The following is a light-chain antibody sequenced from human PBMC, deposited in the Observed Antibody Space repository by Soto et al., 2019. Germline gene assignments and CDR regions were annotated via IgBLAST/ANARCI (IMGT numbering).Light chain of an antibody. CDR2: AAS. CDR1: QSISSY. J-gene: IGKJ1*01. CDR3: HQSQRSWT. Sequence: MQMSRGTSALSASLGAGLTITCRESQSISSYLNWYQQKPGKAPNLLIYAASSLHSGVPSRFSGSGSGTDFTLSISSMQPQDFGPSYCHQSQRSWTFGQGTKVDIK. V-gene: IGKV1-39*01.